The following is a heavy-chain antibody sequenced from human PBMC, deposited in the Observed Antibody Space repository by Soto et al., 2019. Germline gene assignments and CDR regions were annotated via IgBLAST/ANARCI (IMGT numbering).Heavy chain of an antibody. CDR3: ARIGLTTALL. V-gene: IGHV4-30-4*01. J-gene: IGHJ4*02. D-gene: IGHD4-17*01. CDR1: GGSVNSGDYY. Sequence: SETLSLTCTVSGGSVNSGDYYWSWIRQPPGKGLEWIGYIYYSGSTYYNPPLRSRVTISIDTSKNHFFLNLSSVTAADTAVYYCARIGLTTALLWGQGTLVTVSS. CDR2: IYYSGST.